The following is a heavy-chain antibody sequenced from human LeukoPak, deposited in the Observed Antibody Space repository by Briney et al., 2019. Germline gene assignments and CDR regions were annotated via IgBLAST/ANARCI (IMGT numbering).Heavy chain of an antibody. V-gene: IGHV3-7*01. CDR2: IDQDGSEK. J-gene: IGHJ6*02. Sequence: GGSLRLSCAVSGSTSSRNFMSWVRQTPEKGLEWVANIDQDGSEKNYVDSVKGRFTISRDNAKNSLYLQMNSLRAEDTAVYYCARTGYCSSTSCYYYYGMDVWGQGTTVTVSS. CDR3: ARTGYCSSTSCYYYYGMDV. D-gene: IGHD2-2*01. CDR1: GSTSSRNF.